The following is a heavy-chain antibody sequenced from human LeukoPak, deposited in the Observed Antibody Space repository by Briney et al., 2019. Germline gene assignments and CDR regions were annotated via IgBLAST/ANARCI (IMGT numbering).Heavy chain of an antibody. Sequence: SETLSLTCTVSGGSISSYYWSWIRQPPGKGLEWIGYIYYSGSTNYNPSLKSRVTISVDTSKNQFSLKLSSVTAADTAVYYYANSDTAMVTAAFDIWGQGTTVTVSS. V-gene: IGHV4-59*01. CDR3: ANSDTAMVTAAFDI. J-gene: IGHJ3*02. CDR2: IYYSGST. D-gene: IGHD5-18*01. CDR1: GGSISSYY.